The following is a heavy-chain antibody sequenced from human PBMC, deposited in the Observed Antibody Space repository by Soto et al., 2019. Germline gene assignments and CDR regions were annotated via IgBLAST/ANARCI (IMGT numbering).Heavy chain of an antibody. CDR1: GGSISSYY. J-gene: IGHJ3*01. V-gene: IGHV4-59*01. CDR2: IYYSGST. CDR3: ARVWGYAFDF. D-gene: IGHD3-16*01. Sequence: SETLSLTCTISGGSISSYYWSWIRQPPGKGLEWIGYIYYSGSTNYNPSLKSRVTISVDTSKNQFSLKLSSVTAADTAVYYCARVWGYAFDFWGQGTMVTVSS.